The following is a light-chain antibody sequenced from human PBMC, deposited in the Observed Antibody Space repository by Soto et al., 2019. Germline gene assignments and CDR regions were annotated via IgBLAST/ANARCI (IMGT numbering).Light chain of an antibody. CDR2: EVN. CDR3: SSYAGSSNV. J-gene: IGLJ1*01. Sequence: QSALTPPPSAPGSPRQSVAISCTGTSSDVGGYSYVSWYQQHPGKAPELMIYEVNKRPSGVPDRFSGSKSGNTASLTVSGLQAEDEADYYCSSYAGSSNVFGTGTKVTVL. V-gene: IGLV2-8*01. CDR1: SSDVGGYSY.